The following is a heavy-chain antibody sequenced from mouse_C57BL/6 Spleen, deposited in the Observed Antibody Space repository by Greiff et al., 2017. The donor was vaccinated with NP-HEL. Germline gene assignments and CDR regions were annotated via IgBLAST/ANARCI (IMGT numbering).Heavy chain of an antibody. Sequence: EVKVVESGGGLVQPGGSMKLSCVASGFTFSNYWMNWVRQSPEKGLEWVAQIRLKSDNYATHYAESVKGRFTISRDDSKSSVYLQMNNLRAEDTGIYYCTGGSYYSNYGWFAYWGQGTLVTVSA. CDR2: IRLKSDNYAT. CDR3: TGGSYYSNYGWFAY. D-gene: IGHD2-5*01. J-gene: IGHJ3*01. V-gene: IGHV6-3*01. CDR1: GFTFSNYW.